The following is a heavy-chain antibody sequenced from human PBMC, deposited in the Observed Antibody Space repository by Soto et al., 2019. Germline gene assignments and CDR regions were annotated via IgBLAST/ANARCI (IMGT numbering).Heavy chain of an antibody. J-gene: IGHJ6*02. V-gene: IGHV1-69*02. D-gene: IGHD3-10*01. CDR3: ARFRGSYGMDV. CDR1: GGTFSSYT. CDR2: IIPILGIA. Sequence: QVQLVQSGAEVKKPGSSVKVSCKASGGTFSSYTISWVRQAPGQGLEWMGRIIPILGIANYAQKFQGRVTITADKSTSTAYMELSSLRSEDPAVYYCARFRGSYGMDVWGQGTTVTVSS.